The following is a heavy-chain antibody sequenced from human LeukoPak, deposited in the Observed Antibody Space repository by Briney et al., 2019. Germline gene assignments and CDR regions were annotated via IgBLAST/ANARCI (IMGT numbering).Heavy chain of an antibody. D-gene: IGHD3-3*01. J-gene: IGHJ3*02. CDR2: ISAYNGNT. CDR3: ARDTPIFLPWQTSEDAFDI. Sequence: ASVKVSCKASGYTFTSYGISWVRQAPGQGLEWMGWISAYNGNTNYAQKLQGRVTMTTDTSTSTAYMELRSLRSDDTAVYYCARDTPIFLPWQTSEDAFDIRGQGTMVTVSS. V-gene: IGHV1-18*01. CDR1: GYTFTSYG.